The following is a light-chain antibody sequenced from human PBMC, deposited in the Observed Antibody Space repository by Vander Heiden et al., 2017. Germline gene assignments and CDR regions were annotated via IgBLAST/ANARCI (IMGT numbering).Light chain of an antibody. J-gene: IGLJ2*01. Sequence: YELTHPPSVSVSPGQTARITCSGDALPKQYAYWYQQKPGQAPVLVRYNDSERSSGVPERFSGSSSGTTVTLTISGVQAEDEADYYCQSADSSGTYNVVFGGGTKLTGL. CDR3: QSADSSGTYNVV. CDR2: NDS. V-gene: IGLV3-25*03. CDR1: ALPKQY.